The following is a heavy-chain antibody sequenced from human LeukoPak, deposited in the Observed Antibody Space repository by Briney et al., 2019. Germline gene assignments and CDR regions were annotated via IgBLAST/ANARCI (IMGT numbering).Heavy chain of an antibody. J-gene: IGHJ4*02. CDR2: IRYDGSNK. D-gene: IGHD2-21*01. CDR3: AKDPRYLLSRDGVLLDSGPVLRY. Sequence: QPGGSLRLSCAASGFTFSSYGMHWVRQAPGKGLEWVAFIRYDGSNKYYADSVKGRFTISRDNSKNTLYLQMNSLRAEDTAVYYCAKDPRYLLSRDGVLLDSGPVLRYWGQGTLVTVSS. V-gene: IGHV3-30*02. CDR1: GFTFSSYG.